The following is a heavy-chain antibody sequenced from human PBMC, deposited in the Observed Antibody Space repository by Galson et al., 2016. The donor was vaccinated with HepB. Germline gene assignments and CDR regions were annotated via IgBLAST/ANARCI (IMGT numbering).Heavy chain of an antibody. V-gene: IGHV2-5*02. D-gene: IGHD3-10*01. J-gene: IGHJ5*02. CDR1: GFSLTTSEVG. CDR2: IYWDDDK. CDR3: AHRALGAGGLVWFDP. Sequence: PALVKPTQTLTLTCSFSGFSLTTSEVGVGWIRQPPGKALEWLALIYWDDDKRYSPSLKTRLTITRDPSKNQVALTMTNMDPSDTGTYYCAHRALGAGGLVWFDPWGQGIRVTVSS.